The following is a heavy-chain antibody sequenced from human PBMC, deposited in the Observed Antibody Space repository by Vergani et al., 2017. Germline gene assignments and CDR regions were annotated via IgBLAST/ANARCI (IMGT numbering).Heavy chain of an antibody. CDR1: GGSISSGSYY. CDR2: IYTSGST. D-gene: IGHD3-10*01. CDR3: AIDHITTVRYYYGMDV. V-gene: IGHV4-61*02. Sequence: QVQLQESGPGLVKPSQTLSLTCTVSGGSISSGSYYWGWIRQPAGKGLEWIGRIYTSGSTNYNPSLKSRFTISVDTSKNQFSLKLSSVTAADTAVYYCAIDHITTVRYYYGMDVWGQGTTVTVSS. J-gene: IGHJ6*02.